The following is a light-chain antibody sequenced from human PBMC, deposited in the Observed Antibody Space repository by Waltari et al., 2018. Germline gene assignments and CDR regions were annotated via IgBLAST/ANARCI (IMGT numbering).Light chain of an antibody. CDR3: NSRDSSGNHPRSYV. J-gene: IGLJ1*01. V-gene: IGLV3-19*01. CDR1: SLRSYY. Sequence: SSELTQDPAVSVALGQTVRITCQGDSLRSYYASWYQQKPGQAPVLVIYGKNNRPSGIPDRFSGSSSGNTASLTITGAQAEDEADYYCNSRDSSGNHPRSYVFGTGTKVTVL. CDR2: GKN.